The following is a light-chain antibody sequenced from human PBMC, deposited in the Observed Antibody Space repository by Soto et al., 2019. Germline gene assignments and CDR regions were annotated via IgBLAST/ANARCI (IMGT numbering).Light chain of an antibody. CDR3: QQRSKWPPP. V-gene: IGKV3-11*01. J-gene: IGKJ4*01. CDR2: DAS. Sequence: EIVLTQSTATLSLSPGERATLSCRASQSVSTYLAWYQQKPGQAPRLLIYDASRRATGIPARFSGSGSGTDFTLTITRLEPEDFAVYYCQQRSKWPPPFGGGTKVEIK. CDR1: QSVSTY.